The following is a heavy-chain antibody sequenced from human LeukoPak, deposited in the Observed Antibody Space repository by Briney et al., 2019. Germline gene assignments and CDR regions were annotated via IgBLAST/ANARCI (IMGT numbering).Heavy chain of an antibody. CDR1: GFTFSNYW. CDR3: VRAPATNEWRCMDY. J-gene: IGHJ4*02. Sequence: GGSLRLSCAASGFTFSNYWMRWVRQAPGKGLEWVANIKQDGSEKRYVDPVKGRFTISRDNAKNSLYLQMNSLRAEDTGVYYCVRAPATNEWRCMDYWGQGTLVTVSS. CDR2: IKQDGSEK. D-gene: IGHD2-8*02. V-gene: IGHV3-7*01.